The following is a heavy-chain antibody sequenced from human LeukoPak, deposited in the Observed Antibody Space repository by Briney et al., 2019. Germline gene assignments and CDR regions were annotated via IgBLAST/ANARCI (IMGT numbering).Heavy chain of an antibody. CDR2: ISSSSSYI. Sequence: GGSLRLSCAASGFTFSSYSMNWVRQAPGKGLEWVPSISSSSSYIYYADSVKGRFTISRDNAKNSLYLQMNSLRAEDTAVYYCARARGDTAMVPYYFDYWGQGTLVTVSS. D-gene: IGHD5-18*01. CDR1: GFTFSSYS. V-gene: IGHV3-21*01. CDR3: ARARGDTAMVPYYFDY. J-gene: IGHJ4*02.